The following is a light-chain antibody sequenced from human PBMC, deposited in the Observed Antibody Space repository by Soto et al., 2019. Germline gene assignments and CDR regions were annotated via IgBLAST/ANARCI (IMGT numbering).Light chain of an antibody. CDR3: TSYTTSSLYV. Sequence: QSALTQPAPVSGSPGQSLTISCTGNSSDVGAYNYVSWYQQHPGKAPKLIIYDVNNRPSGVSNRLSGAKSGNTASLTISGLQAEDEADYYCTSYTTSSLYVFGTGTKLTVL. CDR1: SSDVGAYNY. V-gene: IGLV2-14*01. J-gene: IGLJ1*01. CDR2: DVN.